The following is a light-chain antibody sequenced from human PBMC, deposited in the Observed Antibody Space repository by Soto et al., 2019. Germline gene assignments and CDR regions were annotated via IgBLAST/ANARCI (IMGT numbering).Light chain of an antibody. CDR1: QSVSSSY. Sequence: EVVLTQSPVTLSLSPGERATLSCRASQSVSSSYLAWYQQKPGQAPRRLIYGASSRATGIPDRFSGSGSGTEFTLTISLLEPEDFAVYYCQEYDTSIWAYTFGKVTKLEIK. CDR3: QEYDTSIWAYT. CDR2: GAS. V-gene: IGKV3-20*01. J-gene: IGKJ2*01.